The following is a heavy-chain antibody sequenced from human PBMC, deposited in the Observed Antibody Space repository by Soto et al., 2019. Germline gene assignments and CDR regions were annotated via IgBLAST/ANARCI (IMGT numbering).Heavy chain of an antibody. V-gene: IGHV4-4*02. CDR2: IYHSGST. CDR3: ARGMLGYALDH. Sequence: QVQLQESGAGQVEPAGTLSLTCAVSGGSVSRSNWWSWVRQPQGKGLEWIGEIYHSGSTNYNPSLKSRGIISVDKSENQFSLKPSTVTAADTAVYYCARGMLGYALDHWGQGTLVIVSS. CDR1: GGSVSRSNW. J-gene: IGHJ4*02. D-gene: IGHD3-16*01.